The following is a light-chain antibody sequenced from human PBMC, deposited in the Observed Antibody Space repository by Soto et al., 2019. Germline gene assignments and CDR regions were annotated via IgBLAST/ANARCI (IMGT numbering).Light chain of an antibody. CDR2: HVT. Sequence: QSALTQPASVSGSPGQSITISCTGTSSDIGHYDYVSWYQQHPGKAPKLMIYHVTYRPSGVSNRYSGSKSGNSASLTISGLQAHEEADYYCCSLTTSHTYVFGRGTKLTVL. J-gene: IGLJ1*01. V-gene: IGLV2-14*03. CDR3: CSLTTSHTYV. CDR1: SSDIGHYDY.